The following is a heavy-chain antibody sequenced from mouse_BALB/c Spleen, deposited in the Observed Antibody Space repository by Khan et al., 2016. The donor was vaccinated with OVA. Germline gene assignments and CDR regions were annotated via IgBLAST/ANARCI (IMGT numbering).Heavy chain of an antibody. J-gene: IGHJ3*01. V-gene: IGHV1-4*01. Sequence: QVQLKESGAELARPGASVKMSCTASGYTFTSYTIHWIKKRPGQGLEWIGYINPSNGYTNYNQKFKDKATFTTDKSSTTAYLQLSSLTSDYSAVYNCVRDGAYHRNDGWFAYWGQGTLVTVSA. CDR2: INPSNGYT. CDR3: VRDGAYHRNDGWFAY. CDR1: GYTFTSYT. D-gene: IGHD2-14*01.